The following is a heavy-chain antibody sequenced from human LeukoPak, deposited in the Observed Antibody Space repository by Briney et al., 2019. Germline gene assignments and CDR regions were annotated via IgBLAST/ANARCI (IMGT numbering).Heavy chain of an antibody. CDR2: IYYSGST. D-gene: IGHD5/OR15-5a*01. Sequence: RTSETLSLTCTVSGGSISSYYWSWIRQPPGKGLEWMGYIYYSGSTNYNPSLKSRVTISVDTSKNQFSLKLSSVTAADTAVYYCARDHGPRGYSVWGQGTLVTVSS. V-gene: IGHV4-59*12. CDR1: GGSISSYY. CDR3: ARDHGPRGYSV. J-gene: IGHJ4*02.